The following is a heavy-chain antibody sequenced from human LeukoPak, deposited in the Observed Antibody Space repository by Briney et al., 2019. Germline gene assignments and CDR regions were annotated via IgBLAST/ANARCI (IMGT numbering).Heavy chain of an antibody. Sequence: GGSLRLSCAASGFTFSSYSMNWVRQAPGKGLEWVSSISSSSSYIYYADSVKGRFTISRDNAKNSLYLQMNSLRAEDKAVYYCASGEMGVFDYWGQGTLVTVSS. D-gene: IGHD5-24*01. J-gene: IGHJ4*02. CDR1: GFTFSSYS. CDR3: ASGEMGVFDY. V-gene: IGHV3-21*01. CDR2: ISSSSSYI.